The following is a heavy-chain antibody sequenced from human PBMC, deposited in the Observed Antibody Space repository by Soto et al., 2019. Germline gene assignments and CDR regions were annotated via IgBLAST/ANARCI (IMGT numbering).Heavy chain of an antibody. Sequence: QVQLQESGPGLVKPSQTLSLTCTVSGGSISSGGYYWSWIRQHPGKGLEWIGYIYYSGSTYYNPSLKSRVNISVGTAKKQFSLEVGFVTGAGPGVYYCGRGDTIFGVVGPRSGFDYRGQGTLVTVSS. D-gene: IGHD3-3*01. CDR1: GGSISSGGYY. CDR2: IYYSGST. CDR3: GRGDTIFGVVGPRSGFDY. V-gene: IGHV4-31*03. J-gene: IGHJ4*02.